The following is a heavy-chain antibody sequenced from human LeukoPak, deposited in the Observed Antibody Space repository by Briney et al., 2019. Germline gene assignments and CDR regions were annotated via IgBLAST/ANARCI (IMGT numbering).Heavy chain of an antibody. D-gene: IGHD2-2*01. V-gene: IGHV4-4*07. CDR1: GGSISSYY. Sequence: SETLSLTCTVSGGSISSYYWSWIRQPAGKGPKWIGRIYSSGSTNYNPSLKSRVTMSVDTSKNQFSLKLSSVTAADTAVYYCARGQYHLLYWYFDLWGRSTPVTVSS. CDR3: ARGQYHLLYWYFDL. CDR2: IYSSGST. J-gene: IGHJ2*01.